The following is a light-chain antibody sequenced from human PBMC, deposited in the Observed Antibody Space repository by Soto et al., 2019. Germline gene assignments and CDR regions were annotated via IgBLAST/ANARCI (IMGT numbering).Light chain of an antibody. CDR3: QQRCSWPPT. CDR2: DTS. CDR1: QSVSRY. J-gene: IGKJ4*01. V-gene: IGKV3-11*01. Sequence: EIGLTQSPVTLSLSPGERATLSCRASQSVSRYLSWYQQKPGQALRLLIHDTSTRATGVPDTFSGSGSGTEFTPTISSLAPEDFAMYYCQQRCSWPPTFGGGTHREIK.